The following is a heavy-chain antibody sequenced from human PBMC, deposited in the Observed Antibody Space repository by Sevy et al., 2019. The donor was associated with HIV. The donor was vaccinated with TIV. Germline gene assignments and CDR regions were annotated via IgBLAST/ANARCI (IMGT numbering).Heavy chain of an antibody. D-gene: IGHD2-8*01. CDR3: AREGCTQPHDY. CDR2: FSFGCGRI. J-gene: IGHJ4*02. V-gene: IGHV3-23*01. CDR1: GFTFAKYS. Sequence: GGSLRLPCAASGFTFAKYSMSWVRQAPGKGLEWVSTFSFGCGRINYADSVKGRFTISRDDSKNTLFLQMNSLRAEDTATYFCAREGCTQPHDYWGQGTLVTVSS.